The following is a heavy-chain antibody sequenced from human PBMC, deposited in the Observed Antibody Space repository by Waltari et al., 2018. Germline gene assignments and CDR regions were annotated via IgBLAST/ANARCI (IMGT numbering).Heavy chain of an antibody. CDR3: ARKKAGLLDAFDI. Sequence: QVQLVESGGGVVQPGKSLRLSCEASGFTFDEFGMHWVRQAPGKGLQVGAVIWYDGSIQHYAESVKGRFTISRDNAENILNLEMSGLRVEDTAVYYCARKKAGLLDAFDIWGQGTMVTVSS. CDR1: GFTFDEFG. CDR2: IWYDGSIQ. D-gene: IGHD2-15*01. J-gene: IGHJ3*02. V-gene: IGHV3-33*01.